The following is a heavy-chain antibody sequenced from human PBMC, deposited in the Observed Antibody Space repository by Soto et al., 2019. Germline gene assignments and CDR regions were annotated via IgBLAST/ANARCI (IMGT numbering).Heavy chain of an antibody. J-gene: IGHJ4*02. CDR3: ARHVAQWDGIAVASDY. V-gene: IGHV1-18*01. D-gene: IGHD6-19*01. CDR1: GYTFTSYG. Sequence: QVQLVQSGAEVKKPGASVKVSCKASGYTFTSYGISWVRQAPGQGLEWMGWISAYNGNTNYAQKLQGRVTMTTDTXTXXAYMELRSLRSDDTAVYYCARHVAQWDGIAVASDYWGQGTLVTVSS. CDR2: ISAYNGNT.